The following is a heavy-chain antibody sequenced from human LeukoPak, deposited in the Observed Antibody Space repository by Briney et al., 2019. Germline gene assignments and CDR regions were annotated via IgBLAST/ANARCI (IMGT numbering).Heavy chain of an antibody. D-gene: IGHD3-9*01. Sequence: GGSLRLSCAASGFTFSSYSMNWVRQAPGKGLEWVSSISSSSSYIYYADSVKGRFTISRDNAKNSLYLQMNSLGAEDTAVYYCARATGGNYDILTGYYQPNAFDIWGQGTMVTVSS. J-gene: IGHJ3*02. CDR3: ARATGGNYDILTGYYQPNAFDI. CDR1: GFTFSSYS. CDR2: ISSSSSYI. V-gene: IGHV3-21*01.